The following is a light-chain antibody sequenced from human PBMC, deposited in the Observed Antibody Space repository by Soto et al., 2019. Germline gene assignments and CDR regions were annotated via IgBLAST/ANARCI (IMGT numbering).Light chain of an antibody. CDR1: SIDAGSYNL. CDR3: CSYVSGSTFYV. CDR2: EGS. Sequence: QPVLTQPASVSGSPGQSITISCTGTSIDAGSYNLVSWYQQYPGKAPKLMIYEGSKRPLGVSNRFSGSKSGNTASLTISGLQAEDEADYYCCSYVSGSTFYVFGTGTKVTVL. V-gene: IGLV2-23*01. J-gene: IGLJ1*01.